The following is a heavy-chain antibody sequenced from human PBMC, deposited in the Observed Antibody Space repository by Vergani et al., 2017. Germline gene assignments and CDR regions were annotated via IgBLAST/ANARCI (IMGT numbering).Heavy chain of an antibody. V-gene: IGHV3-23*04. CDR2: ISGSGGST. Sequence: VQLVESGGGVVQPGTSLRLSCVVSGFTFSSYAMSWVRQAPGKGLEWVSAISGSGGSTYYADSVKGRFTISRDNSKNTLYLQMNSLRAEDTAVYYCAKDDSSGNKGGYYFDYWGQGTLVTVSS. J-gene: IGHJ4*02. CDR1: GFTFSSYA. CDR3: AKDDSSGNKGGYYFDY. D-gene: IGHD3-22*01.